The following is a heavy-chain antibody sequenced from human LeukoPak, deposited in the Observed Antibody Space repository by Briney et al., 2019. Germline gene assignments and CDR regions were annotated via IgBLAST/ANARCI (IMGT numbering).Heavy chain of an antibody. CDR2: IYYSGST. D-gene: IGHD3-3*01. V-gene: IGHV4-30-4*01. Sequence: PSETLSLTCTVSGGSISSGDYYWSWTRQPPGKGLEWIGYIYYSGSTYYNPSLKSRVTISVETSKNQFSLKLSSVTAADTAVYYCARFLEWLLLDYWGQGTLVTVSS. CDR1: GGSISSGDYY. CDR3: ARFLEWLLLDY. J-gene: IGHJ4*02.